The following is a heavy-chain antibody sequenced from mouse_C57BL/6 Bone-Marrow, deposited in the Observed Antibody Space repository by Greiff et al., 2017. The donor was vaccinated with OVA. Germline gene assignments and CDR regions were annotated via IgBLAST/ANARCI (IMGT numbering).Heavy chain of an antibody. D-gene: IGHD1-1*01. V-gene: IGHV7-3*01. CDR2: IRNKANGYTT. CDR3: ARFHYYGSSYVGIYYAMDY. Sequence: DVMLVESGGGLVQPGGSLSLSCAASGFTFTDYYMSWVRQPPGKALEWLGFIRNKANGYTTEYSASVKGRFTISRDNSQSILYLQMNALRAEDSAPYYDARFHYYGSSYVGIYYAMDYWGQGTSVTVSS. CDR1: GFTFTDYY. J-gene: IGHJ4*01.